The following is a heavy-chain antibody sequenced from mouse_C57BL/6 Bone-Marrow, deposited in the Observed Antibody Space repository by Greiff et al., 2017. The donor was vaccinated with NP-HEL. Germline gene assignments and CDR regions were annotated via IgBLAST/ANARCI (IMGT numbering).Heavy chain of an antibody. CDR2: INSDGGST. J-gene: IGHJ1*03. V-gene: IGHV5-2*01. CDR1: EYEFPSHD. Sequence: EVKLQESGGGLVQPGESLKLSCESNEYEFPSHDMSWVRKTPEKRLELVAAINSDGGSTYYPDTMERRFIISRDNTKKTLYLQMSSLRSEDTALYYCASKLGGWYFDVWGTGTTVTVSS. CDR3: ASKLGGWYFDV. D-gene: IGHD4-1*01.